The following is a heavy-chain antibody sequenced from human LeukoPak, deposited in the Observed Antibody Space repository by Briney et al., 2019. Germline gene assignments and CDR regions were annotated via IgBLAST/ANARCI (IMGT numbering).Heavy chain of an antibody. CDR1: GGTFSSYA. CDR3: ARGSRDSITIFGVVKGYYGMDV. J-gene: IGHJ6*02. D-gene: IGHD3-3*01. V-gene: IGHV1-69*13. CDR2: IIPIFGTA. Sequence: ASVKVSFKASGGTFSSYAISWVRQAPGQGLEWMGGIIPIFGTANYAQKFQGRVTITADESTSTAYMELSSLRSEDTAVYYCARGSRDSITIFGVVKGYYGMDVWGQGTTVTVSS.